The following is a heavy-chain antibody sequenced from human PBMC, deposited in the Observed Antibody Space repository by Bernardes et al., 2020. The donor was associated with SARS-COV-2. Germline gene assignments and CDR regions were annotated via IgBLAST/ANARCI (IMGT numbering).Heavy chain of an antibody. J-gene: IGHJ4*02. CDR2: IFYSGST. D-gene: IGHD2-15*01. V-gene: IGHV4-61*01. CDR1: GGSVISGSYY. CDR3: VRALHATAFDY. Sequence: SETLSLTCTVSGGSVISGSYYWSWLLQPPGNGLEWIGYIFYSGSTNYDSSLKSRVTISVDTSKNQFSLQLSSVTAADTAVYYCVRALHATAFDYWGQGNLVIVSS.